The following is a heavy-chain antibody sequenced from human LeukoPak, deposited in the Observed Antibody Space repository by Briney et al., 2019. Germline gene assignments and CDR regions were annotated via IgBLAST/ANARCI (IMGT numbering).Heavy chain of an antibody. D-gene: IGHD1-1*01. V-gene: IGHV1-18*01. Sequence: ASXXVSCKASGYTFTSYGISWVRQAPGQGLEWMGWISAYNGNTNYAQKVQGRVSMTTDTDKGKDYMEMRRRRADDTAVYYCARFPLQLEPLRSADYWGQGTLVTVSS. CDR1: GYTFTSYG. CDR3: ARFPLQLEPLRSADY. J-gene: IGHJ4*02. CDR2: ISAYNGNT.